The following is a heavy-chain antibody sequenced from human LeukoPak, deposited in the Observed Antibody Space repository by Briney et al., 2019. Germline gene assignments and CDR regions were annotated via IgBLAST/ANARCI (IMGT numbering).Heavy chain of an antibody. V-gene: IGHV3-66*01. J-gene: IGHJ3*02. CDR2: IHSGGYT. CDR3: ASLWAGTHAFDI. Sequence: GGSLRLSCAASGFTVSSNYVSWVRQAPGKGLEWVSVIHSGGYTDYADSVKGRFTISRDNSKNTLYLQMNSLRAEDTAVYYCASLWAGTHAFDIWGQGTMVTVSS. D-gene: IGHD6-19*01. CDR1: GFTVSSNY.